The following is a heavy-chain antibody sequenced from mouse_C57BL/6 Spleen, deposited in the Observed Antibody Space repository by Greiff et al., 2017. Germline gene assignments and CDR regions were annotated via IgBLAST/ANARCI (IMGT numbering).Heavy chain of an antibody. Sequence: EVMLVESEGGLVQPGSSMKLSCTASGFTFSDYYMAWVRQVPEKGLEWVANINYDGSSTYYLDSLKSRFIISRDNAKNILYLQMSSLKSEDTATYYCARITTVVEGAWFAYWGQGTLVTVSA. V-gene: IGHV5-16*01. CDR3: ARITTVVEGAWFAY. D-gene: IGHD1-1*01. CDR1: GFTFSDYY. CDR2: INYDGSST. J-gene: IGHJ3*01.